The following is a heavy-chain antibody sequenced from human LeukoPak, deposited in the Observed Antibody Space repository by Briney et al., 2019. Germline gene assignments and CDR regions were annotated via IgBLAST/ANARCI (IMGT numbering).Heavy chain of an antibody. CDR1: GDSVSSNSVT. J-gene: IGHJ5*02. D-gene: IGHD2-2*01. CDR2: TYYRSTGYN. V-gene: IGHV6-1*01. Sequence: SQTLSLTCAISGDSVSSNSVTWNWIRQSPPRGLEWLGRTYYRSTGYNDYAVSVRGRITVNPDTSKNQFSLHLNSVTPEDTAVYYCARRLTQYDCFDPWGQGILVTVSS. CDR3: ARRLTQYDCFDP.